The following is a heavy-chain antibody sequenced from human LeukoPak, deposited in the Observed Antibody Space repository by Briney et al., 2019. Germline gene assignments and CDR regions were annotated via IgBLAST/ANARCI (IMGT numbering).Heavy chain of an antibody. CDR1: GFTFSSYW. CDR3: ARSVATADFEYFQH. V-gene: IGHV3-7*01. J-gene: IGHJ1*01. D-gene: IGHD6-13*01. CDR2: IKQDGSQE. Sequence: GGSLRLSCAASGFTFSSYWMDWVRQAPGKGLEWVANIKQDGSQEYYVDSVKGRFTISRDNAKNSLYLQMNSLRADDTAVYYCARSVATADFEYFQHWGQGTLVTVSS.